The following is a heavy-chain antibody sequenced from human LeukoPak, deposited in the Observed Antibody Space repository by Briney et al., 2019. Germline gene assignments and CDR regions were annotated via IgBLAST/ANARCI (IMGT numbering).Heavy chain of an antibody. V-gene: IGHV4-61*01. CDR3: ARMKGGLRFWYYYYGMDV. CDR2: IYYSGST. Sequence: SETLSLTCTVSGGSVSSGSYYWSWIRQPPGKGLEWIGYIYYSGSTNYKPSLKSRVTISVDTSKNQFSLKLSSVTAADTAVYYCARMKGGLRFWYYYYGMDVWGKGTTVTVSS. CDR1: GGSVSSGSYY. J-gene: IGHJ6*04. D-gene: IGHD5-12*01.